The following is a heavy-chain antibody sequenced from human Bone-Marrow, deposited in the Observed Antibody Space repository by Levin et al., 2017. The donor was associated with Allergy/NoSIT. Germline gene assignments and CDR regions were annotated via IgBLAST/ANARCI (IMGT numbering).Heavy chain of an antibody. V-gene: IGHV3-21*01. CDR2: ISSTSTYT. Sequence: SGGSLRLSCAASGFTFSGYSMNWVRQAPGTGLEWVSSISSTSTYTYYADSVKGRFTISRDNAKNSLFLQIDSLRAEDTAVYYCARDKGNTNFGVPTLFYYGMDVWGQGTTVTVSS. CDR3: ARDKGNTNFGVPTLFYYGMDV. J-gene: IGHJ6*02. D-gene: IGHD3-3*01. CDR1: GFTFSGYS.